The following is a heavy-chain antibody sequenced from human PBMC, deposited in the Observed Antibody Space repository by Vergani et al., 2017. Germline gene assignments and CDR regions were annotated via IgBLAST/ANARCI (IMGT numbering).Heavy chain of an antibody. V-gene: IGHV1-69*13. J-gene: IGHJ4*02. D-gene: IGHD3-10*01. Sequence: QVQLVQSGAEVTKPGSSVTVSCKASGGTFSSYAISWVRQAPGQGLEWMGRIIPIFGTANYAQKFQGRLTIPADESTSTAYMELSSLRSEDTAVYYCARASGSYYKGGFDYWGQGTLVTVSS. CDR2: IIPIFGTA. CDR3: ARASGSYYKGGFDY. CDR1: GGTFSSYA.